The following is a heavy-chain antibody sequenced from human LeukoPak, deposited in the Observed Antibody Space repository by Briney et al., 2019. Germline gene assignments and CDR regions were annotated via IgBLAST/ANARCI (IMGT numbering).Heavy chain of an antibody. Sequence: PSETLSLTCAVYGGSFSGYYLSWIRQPPGKGLEWIGEINHSGSTNYNPSLKSRVTISVDTSKNQFSLKLSSVTAADTAVYYCARGTGTGQWLVRVVFDYWGQGTLVTVSS. CDR3: ARGTGTGQWLVRVVFDY. D-gene: IGHD6-19*01. CDR1: GGSFSGYY. V-gene: IGHV4-34*01. CDR2: INHSGST. J-gene: IGHJ4*02.